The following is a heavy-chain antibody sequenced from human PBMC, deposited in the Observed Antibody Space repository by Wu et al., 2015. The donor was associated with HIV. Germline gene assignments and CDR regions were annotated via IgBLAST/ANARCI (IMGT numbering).Heavy chain of an antibody. V-gene: IGHV1-2*02. Sequence: VQXGASRGAEVKSLGLSEGLLQGFLDTPSPATICTGVRQAPGQGLEWMGWINLTVVAQTMHRSFRAGVTMTRDTSISTAYMELSRLRSDDTAVYYCARGRTVSSVFFDYWGQGTLVTVSS. J-gene: IGHJ4*02. CDR1: DTPSPAT. CDR3: ARGRTVSSVFFDY. CDR2: INLTVVA. D-gene: IGHD3-10*02.